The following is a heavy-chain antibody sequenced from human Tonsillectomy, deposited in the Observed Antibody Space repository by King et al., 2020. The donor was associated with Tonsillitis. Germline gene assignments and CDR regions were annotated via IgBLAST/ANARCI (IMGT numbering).Heavy chain of an antibody. Sequence: DVQLVESGGGLVQPGGSLRLSCAASGFTFTSYWMLWVRQAPGKGLVWVSHINPDGGTNYADSVKGRFTISRDDAKNTLYLQMNSLRADDTGVYYCSRAMVITPGYWGQGTLVTVSS. J-gene: IGHJ4*02. CDR2: INPDGGT. D-gene: IGHD2-21*01. V-gene: IGHV3-74*01. CDR1: GFTFTSYW. CDR3: SRAMVITPGY.